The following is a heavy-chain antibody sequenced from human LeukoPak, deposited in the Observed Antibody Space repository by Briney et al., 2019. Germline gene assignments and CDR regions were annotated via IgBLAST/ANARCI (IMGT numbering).Heavy chain of an antibody. V-gene: IGHV3-30*04. J-gene: IGHJ5*02. CDR2: ISYDGSNK. D-gene: IGHD4-17*01. Sequence: GGSLRLSCAASGFTFSSYAMHWVRQAPGKGLEWVAVISYDGSNKYYADSVKGRFTISRDNSKNTLYLQMNSLRAEDTAVYYCASSGDDYGDYGDWFDPWGQGTLVTVSS. CDR1: GFTFSSYA. CDR3: ASSGDDYGDYGDWFDP.